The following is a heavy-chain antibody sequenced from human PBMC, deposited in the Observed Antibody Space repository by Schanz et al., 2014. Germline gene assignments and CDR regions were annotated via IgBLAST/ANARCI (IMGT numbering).Heavy chain of an antibody. V-gene: IGHV3-7*03. CDR1: GFTFSDHW. D-gene: IGHD2-8*01. CDR2: IKGDSSVK. CDR3: ARDPNSVNGLDY. J-gene: IGHJ4*02. Sequence: EVQLVESGGALVQPGGSLRLSCSASGFTFSDHWMSWVRQAPGKGLEWVANIKGDSSVKAYVDSVRGRFTLSRDNVKNSVYLQMNSLRVEDTAVYYCARDPNSVNGLDYWGQGTLVTVSS.